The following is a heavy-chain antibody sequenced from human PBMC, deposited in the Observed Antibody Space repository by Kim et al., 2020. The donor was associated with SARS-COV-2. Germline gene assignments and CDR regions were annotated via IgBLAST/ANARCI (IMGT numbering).Heavy chain of an antibody. Sequence: YADAVKGRFTSSRDNSKNTLYLQMNSLRAEDTAVYYCAREGIVGATTGMDVWGQGTTVTVSS. J-gene: IGHJ6*02. CDR3: AREGIVGATTGMDV. D-gene: IGHD1-26*01. V-gene: IGHV3-33*01.